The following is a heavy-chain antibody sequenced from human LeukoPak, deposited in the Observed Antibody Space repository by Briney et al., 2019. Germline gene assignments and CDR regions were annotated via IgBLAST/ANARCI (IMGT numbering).Heavy chain of an antibody. Sequence: PLETLSLTRSVSGGSVTSGGFYWGWLRQPPGKGPEWIATIYYTGSTYYNPSLKSRVTISIDTSKNQFSLRLTSVTATDTAVYHCARHSGSGSESRPFDPWGQGTLVSVSS. CDR1: GGSVTSGGFY. CDR2: IYYTGST. D-gene: IGHD3-10*01. CDR3: ARHSGSGSESRPFDP. V-gene: IGHV4-39*01. J-gene: IGHJ5*02.